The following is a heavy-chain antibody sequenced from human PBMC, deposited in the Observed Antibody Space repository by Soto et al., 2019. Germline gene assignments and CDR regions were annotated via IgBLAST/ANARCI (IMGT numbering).Heavy chain of an antibody. CDR2: FGPEDGET. Sequence: QVQLVQSGAEVKKPGASVKVSCKVSGYTLTELSMHWVRQAPGKGLEWMGGFGPEDGETIYAQKFQGRVTMTEDTSTDTAYMELSSLRSEDTVVYYCATYGSGWYYFDYWGQGTLVTVSS. D-gene: IGHD6-19*01. CDR1: GYTLTELS. V-gene: IGHV1-24*01. CDR3: ATYGSGWYYFDY. J-gene: IGHJ4*02.